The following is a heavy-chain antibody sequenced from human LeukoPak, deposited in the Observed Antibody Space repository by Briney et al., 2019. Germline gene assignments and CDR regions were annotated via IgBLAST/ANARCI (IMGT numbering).Heavy chain of an antibody. CDR3: ARVGDYSSSPSLGWYYYYYGMDV. V-gene: IGHV1-18*04. Sequence: ASVKVSCKASGYTFTGYYMHWVRQAPGQGLEWMGWISAYNGNTNYAQKLQGRVTMTTDTSTSTAYMELRSLRSDDTAVYYCARVGDYSSSPSLGWYYYYYGMDVWGQGTTVTVSS. D-gene: IGHD6-6*01. CDR2: ISAYNGNT. CDR1: GYTFTGYY. J-gene: IGHJ6*02.